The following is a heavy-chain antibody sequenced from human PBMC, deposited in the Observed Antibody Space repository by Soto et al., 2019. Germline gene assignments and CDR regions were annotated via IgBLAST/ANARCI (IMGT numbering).Heavy chain of an antibody. J-gene: IGHJ4*02. Sequence: PGGSLRLYCAASGFTFSNAWMNWVRQAPGKGLEWVGRIKSKTDGGTTDYAAPVKGRFTISRDDSKNTLYLQMNSLKTEDTAVYYCTTGLGTLTVDTAMVLSIAFDYWGQGTLVTVSS. V-gene: IGHV3-15*07. CDR2: IKSKTDGGTT. CDR1: GFTFSNAW. D-gene: IGHD5-18*01. CDR3: TTGLGTLTVDTAMVLSIAFDY.